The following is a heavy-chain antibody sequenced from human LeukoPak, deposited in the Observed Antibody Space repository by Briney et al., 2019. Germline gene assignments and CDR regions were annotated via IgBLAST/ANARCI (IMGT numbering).Heavy chain of an antibody. Sequence: GGSLRLSCAASGVTFSSYWMSWVRQAPGKGLEWVANIKQDGSEKYYVDSVKGRFTISRDNAKNSLYLQMNSLRAEDTAVYYCARGSRWFDPWGQGTLVTVSS. CDR1: GVTFSSYW. J-gene: IGHJ5*02. CDR3: ARGSRWFDP. CDR2: IKQDGSEK. V-gene: IGHV3-7*04. D-gene: IGHD3-10*01.